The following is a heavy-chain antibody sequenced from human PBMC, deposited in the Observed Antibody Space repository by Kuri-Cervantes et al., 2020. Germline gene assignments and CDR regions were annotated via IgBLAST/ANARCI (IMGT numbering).Heavy chain of an antibody. Sequence: GESLKISCAASGFTFSSYAMHWVRQAPGKGLEWVAVISYDGSNKYYADSVKGRFTISRDNSKNTLYLQMNSLRAEDTAVYYCAKDGGSYYLPPFDYWGQGTRVTVSS. CDR3: AKDGGSYYLPPFDY. D-gene: IGHD1-26*01. V-gene: IGHV3-30*04. J-gene: IGHJ4*02. CDR2: ISYDGSNK. CDR1: GFTFSSYA.